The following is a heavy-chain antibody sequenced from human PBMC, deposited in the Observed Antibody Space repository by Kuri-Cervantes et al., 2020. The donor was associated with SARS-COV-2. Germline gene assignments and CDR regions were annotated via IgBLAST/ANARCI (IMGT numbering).Heavy chain of an antibody. V-gene: IGHV3-30*02. CDR3: VKDYYGAKT. Sequence: GGSLRVSCAASGFTFSSYGMHWVRQAPGKGLEWVAVIWYDGSNKYYADSVKGRFTISRDNSKNTLYLQLSSLRTEDTAVYYCVKDYYGAKTWGQGTLVTVSS. J-gene: IGHJ4*02. CDR1: GFTFSSYG. D-gene: IGHD4/OR15-4a*01. CDR2: IWYDGSNK.